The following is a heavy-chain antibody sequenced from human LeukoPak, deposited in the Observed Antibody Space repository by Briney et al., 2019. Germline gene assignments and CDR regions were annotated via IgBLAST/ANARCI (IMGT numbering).Heavy chain of an antibody. CDR3: ARGFILYYYMDV. CDR2: ISYDGSNK. V-gene: IGHV3-30*01. Sequence: GGSLRLSCAASGFTFSSYAMHWVRQAPGKGLEWVAAISYDGSNKYYADSVKGRFTISRDNSKNTLYLQMNSLRAEDTAVYYCARGFILYYYMDVWGKGTTVTVSS. D-gene: IGHD3-16*01. CDR1: GFTFSSYA. J-gene: IGHJ6*03.